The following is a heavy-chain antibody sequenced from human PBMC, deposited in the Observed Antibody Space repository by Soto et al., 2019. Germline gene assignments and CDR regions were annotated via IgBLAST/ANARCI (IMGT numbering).Heavy chain of an antibody. CDR3: AKVGTIGLDY. CDR1: GFTFSSYG. V-gene: IGHV3-30*18. J-gene: IGHJ4*02. CDR2: IKYDGNNN. Sequence: QVQLVESGGGVVQPGRSLRLSCAASGFTFSSYGMHWVRQAPGKGLEWVSVIKYDGNNNYYADSVKGRFTISRDNYKNTLYQQMNSLRDEDTAVYYCAKVGTIGLDYWGQGTLVTVSS. D-gene: IGHD3-3*01.